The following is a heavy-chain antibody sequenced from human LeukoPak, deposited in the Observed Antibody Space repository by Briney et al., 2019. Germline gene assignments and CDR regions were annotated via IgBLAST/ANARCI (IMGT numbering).Heavy chain of an antibody. D-gene: IGHD3-10*01. Sequence: PSETLSLTCAVYGVSFSGYSWNWIRQPPVKGLEWIGEINHSGGTNYNPSLKSRVTISVDTSKKQFSLKLSSVTAADTAVYYCARGVDYYGVWGQGTLVTASS. V-gene: IGHV4-34*01. J-gene: IGHJ4*02. CDR2: INHSGGT. CDR3: ARGVDYYGV. CDR1: GVSFSGYS.